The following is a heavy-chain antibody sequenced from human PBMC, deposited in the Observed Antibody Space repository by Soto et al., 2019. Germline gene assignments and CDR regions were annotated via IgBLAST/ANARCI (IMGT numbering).Heavy chain of an antibody. V-gene: IGHV4-31*03. D-gene: IGHD6-13*01. Sequence: QVQLQESGPGLVKPSQTLSLTCTVSGGSISSGGYYWSWIRQHPGKGLEWIGYIYYSGSTNSDPSLKSRVTISVDTSKSQFSLMLSSGTAADTAVYYCARDRGREQQLVEGGSDAFDIWGQGTMVTVSS. CDR2: IYYSGST. CDR3: ARDRGREQQLVEGGSDAFDI. CDR1: GGSISSGGYY. J-gene: IGHJ3*02.